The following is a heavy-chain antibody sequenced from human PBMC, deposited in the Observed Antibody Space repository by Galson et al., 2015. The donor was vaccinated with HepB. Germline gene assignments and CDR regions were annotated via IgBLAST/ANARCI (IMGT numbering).Heavy chain of an antibody. CDR1: GGSISNFY. J-gene: IGHJ5*02. CDR2: IYYSGST. Sequence: SETLSLTCTVSGGSISNFYWGWIRRPPGKGLEWIGYIYYSGSTYYSPSLTSRVTISVDTSKNQFSLKLNSVTPADTAVYYCARGREWFDPWGQGTLVTVSS. V-gene: IGHV4-59*01. CDR3: ARGREWFDP.